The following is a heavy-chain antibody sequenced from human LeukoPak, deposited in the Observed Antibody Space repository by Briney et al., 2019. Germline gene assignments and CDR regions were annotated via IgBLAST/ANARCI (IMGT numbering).Heavy chain of an antibody. Sequence: GGSLRLSCAASGFTFSSYAMSWVRQAPGKGLEWVSAISGSGGSTYYADSVKGRFTISRDNSKNTLYLQMNSLRAEDTAMYYCARVGWNGYYGMGVWGKGTTVTVSS. CDR3: ARVGWNGYYGMGV. V-gene: IGHV3-23*01. D-gene: IGHD3-3*01. CDR1: GFTFSSYA. CDR2: ISGSGGST. J-gene: IGHJ6*04.